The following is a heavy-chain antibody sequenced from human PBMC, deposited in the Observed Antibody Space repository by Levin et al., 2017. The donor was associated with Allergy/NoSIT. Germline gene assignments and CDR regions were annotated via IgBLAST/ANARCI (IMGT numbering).Heavy chain of an antibody. CDR3: ARQNPNRTPPYYYYDGMDV. Sequence: GESLKISCKGFGYDFTTYWIAWVRQMPGKGLEWMGIIYPGDSDTKYSPSFQGQVTISADRSTAYLQWSSLKASDTAIYYCARQNPNRTPPYYYYDGMDVWGQGTTVTVPS. CDR2: IYPGDSDT. V-gene: IGHV5-51*01. J-gene: IGHJ6*02. CDR1: GYDFTTYW. D-gene: IGHD2-21*01.